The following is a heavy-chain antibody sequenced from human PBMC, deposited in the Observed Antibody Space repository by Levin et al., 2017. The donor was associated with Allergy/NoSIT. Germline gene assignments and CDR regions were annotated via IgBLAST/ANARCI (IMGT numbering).Heavy chain of an antibody. CDR3: ARALAVAGDTEYFQH. CDR1: GYTFTSYA. Sequence: GESLKISCKASGYTFTSYAMNWVRQAPGQGLEWMGWINTNTGNPTYAQGFTGRFVFSLDTSVSTAYLQISSLKAEDTAVYYCARALAVAGDTEYFQHWGQGTLVTVSS. D-gene: IGHD6-19*01. V-gene: IGHV7-4-1*02. CDR2: INTNTGNP. J-gene: IGHJ1*01.